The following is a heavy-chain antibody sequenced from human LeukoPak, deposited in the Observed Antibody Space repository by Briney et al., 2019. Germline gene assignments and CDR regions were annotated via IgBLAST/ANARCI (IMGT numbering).Heavy chain of an antibody. D-gene: IGHD1-1*01. V-gene: IGHV4-59*08. CDR1: GGSISSYY. Sequence: SETLSLTCTASGGSISSYYWSWIRQPPGKGLEWIGYIYYSGSTNYNPSLKSRVTISVDTSKNQFSLNLSSVTAADTAVYYCARRRTTGTTGYFDYWGQGSLVTVSS. CDR3: ARRRTTGTTGYFDY. CDR2: IYYSGST. J-gene: IGHJ4*02.